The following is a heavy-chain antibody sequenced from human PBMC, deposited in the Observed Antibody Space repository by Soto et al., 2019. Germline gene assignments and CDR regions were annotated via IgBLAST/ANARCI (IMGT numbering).Heavy chain of an antibody. CDR2: ISVYNGNT. D-gene: IGHD3-9*01. CDR3: ARDPDYDILTGYYLEWFDP. Sequence: GASVKVSCKASGYTFDSYAISWVRQAPGQGPEWMGWISVYNGNTNYAQKLQGRVTMTTDTSTTTAYMELRSLRSDDTAVYYCARDPDYDILTGYYLEWFDPWGQGTLVTVSS. CDR1: GYTFDSYA. V-gene: IGHV1-18*01. J-gene: IGHJ5*02.